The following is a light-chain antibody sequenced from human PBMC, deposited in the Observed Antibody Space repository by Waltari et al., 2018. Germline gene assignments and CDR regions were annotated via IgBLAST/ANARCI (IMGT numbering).Light chain of an antibody. Sequence: QSALTQPPSVSGSPGQSVTISCTGTSNDVGTYNRVCWYQQPPGTAPKLMIYEVSNRPSGVPDRFSGSKFGNTASLTISGLQAGDEADYYCCSYTSSNNVIFGGGTKLTVL. CDR1: SNDVGTYNR. V-gene: IGLV2-18*02. J-gene: IGLJ2*01. CDR3: CSYTSSNNVI. CDR2: EVS.